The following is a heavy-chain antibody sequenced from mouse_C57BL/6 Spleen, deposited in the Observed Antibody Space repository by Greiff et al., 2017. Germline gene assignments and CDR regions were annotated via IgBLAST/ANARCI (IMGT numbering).Heavy chain of an antibody. J-gene: IGHJ2*01. Sequence: VQLQQSGAEQVRPGASVKLSCKASGYTFTDYYINWVKQRPGQGLEWIARIYPGSGNTYYNEKFKGKATLTAEKSSSTAYMQLSSLTSEDSAVYFCARGKAMVTTGEYFDYWGQGTTLTVSS. CDR2: IYPGSGNT. D-gene: IGHD2-2*01. V-gene: IGHV1-76*01. CDR3: ARGKAMVTTGEYFDY. CDR1: GYTFTDYY.